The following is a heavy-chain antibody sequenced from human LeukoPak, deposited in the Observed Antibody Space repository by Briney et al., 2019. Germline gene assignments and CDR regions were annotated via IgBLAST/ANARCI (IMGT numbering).Heavy chain of an antibody. CDR2: ISYDGVNK. V-gene: IGHV3-30*14. J-gene: IGHJ3*02. CDR1: GFTFDNFP. CDR3: ARGGIAAILDAFDI. Sequence: GGSLRLSCAASGFTFDNFPLHWVRQAPGKGLEWVAAISYDGVNKYYADSVQGRFIISRDNSQSTLSLQMNSLKPGDTAVYYCARGGIAAILDAFDIWGQGTMVTVSS. D-gene: IGHD6-25*01.